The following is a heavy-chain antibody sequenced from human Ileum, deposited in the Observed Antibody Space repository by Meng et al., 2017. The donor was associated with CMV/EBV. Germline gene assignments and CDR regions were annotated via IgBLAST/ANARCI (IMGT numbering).Heavy chain of an antibody. CDR2: ISLGGDVV. J-gene: IGHJ4*02. Sequence: GGSLILSCVASGFPFSGCDGNWVRQAPGKGLEWIAYISLGGDVVQYSDSVKGRFTISRDSARNSLYLQMNSLRVEDTATYYCARGWSPTTPHFDKWGQGTLVTVSS. CDR3: ARGWSPTTPHFDK. V-gene: IGHV3-48*03. D-gene: IGHD1-14*01. CDR1: GFPFSGCD.